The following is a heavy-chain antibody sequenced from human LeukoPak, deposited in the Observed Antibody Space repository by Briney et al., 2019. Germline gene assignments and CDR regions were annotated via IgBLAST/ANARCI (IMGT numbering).Heavy chain of an antibody. D-gene: IGHD2-2*01. Sequence: GGSLRLSCAASGFTFDDYGVSWVRQAPGKGLEWVSGINWNGGSTGYADSVKGRFTISRVNAKNSLYLQMNSLRAEDTALYYCARASYDCSSTSCYSGYYYMDVWGKGTTVTVSS. J-gene: IGHJ6*03. CDR3: ARASYDCSSTSCYSGYYYMDV. CDR2: INWNGGST. CDR1: GFTFDDYG. V-gene: IGHV3-20*04.